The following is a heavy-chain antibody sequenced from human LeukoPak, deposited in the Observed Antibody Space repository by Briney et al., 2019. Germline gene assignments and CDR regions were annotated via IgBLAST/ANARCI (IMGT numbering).Heavy chain of an antibody. CDR3: ARVTTWNNYYYGMDV. CDR2: TYYRSKWYY. D-gene: IGHD1/OR15-1a*01. CDR1: GDSVSINSAA. J-gene: IGHJ6*02. V-gene: IGHV6-1*01. Sequence: SQTLSLTSAISGDSVSINSAAWNWIRQSPSRGLEWLGRTYYRSKWYYDYAVSVKSRVTINPDTSKNQYSLHLNSLTPEDTAVYYCARVTTWNNYYYGMDVWGRGTTVTVSS.